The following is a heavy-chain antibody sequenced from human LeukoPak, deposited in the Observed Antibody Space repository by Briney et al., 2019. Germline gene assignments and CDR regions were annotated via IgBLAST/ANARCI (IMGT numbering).Heavy chain of an antibody. J-gene: IGHJ5*02. CDR1: GFTFDDYA. Sequence: DPGGSLRLCCAASGFTFDDYAMHWVRHAPGKGLEWVSGISWNSGSIGYADSVKGRFTISRDNAKNSLYLQMNSLRAEDTALYYCAKGVYDSGSYSNWFDPWGQGTLVTVSS. CDR2: ISWNSGSI. V-gene: IGHV3-9*01. D-gene: IGHD3-10*01. CDR3: AKGVYDSGSYSNWFDP.